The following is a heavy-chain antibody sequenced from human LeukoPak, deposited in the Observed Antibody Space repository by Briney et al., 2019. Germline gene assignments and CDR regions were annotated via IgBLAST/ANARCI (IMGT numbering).Heavy chain of an antibody. CDR1: GYTFTGYY. D-gene: IGHD3-22*01. J-gene: IGHJ4*02. CDR2: INPNSGGT. CDR3: ARLYYYDSSGYYYGDY. Sequence: ASVKVSCKASGYTFTGYYMHWVRQAPGQGLEWMGWINPNSGGTNYAQKFQGRVTMTRDTSISTAYMELSRLRSDDTAVYYCARLYYYDSSGYYYGDYWGQGTLVTVSS. V-gene: IGHV1-2*02.